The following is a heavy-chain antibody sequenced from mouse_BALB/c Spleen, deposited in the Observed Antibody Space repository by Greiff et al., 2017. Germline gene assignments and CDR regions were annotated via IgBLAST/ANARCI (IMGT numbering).Heavy chain of an antibody. CDR2: ISSGSSTI. D-gene: IGHD2-14*01. CDR1: GFTFSSFG. V-gene: IGHV5-17*02. CDR3: ARSGGYDGDFAY. J-gene: IGHJ3*01. Sequence: EVQRVESGGGLVQPGGSRKLSCAASGFTFSSFGMHWVRQAPEKGLEWVAYISSGSSTIYYADTVKGRFTISRDNPKNTLFLQMTSLRSEDTAMYYCARSGGYDGDFAYWGQGTLVTVSA.